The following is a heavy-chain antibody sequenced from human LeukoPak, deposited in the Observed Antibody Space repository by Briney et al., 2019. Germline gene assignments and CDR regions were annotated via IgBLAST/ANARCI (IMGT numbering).Heavy chain of an antibody. J-gene: IGHJ4*02. CDR2: IYYSGST. CDR1: GGSFSSSC. V-gene: IGHV4-59*01. CDR3: ARARYGSSPFDY. D-gene: IGHD6-6*01. Sequence: AESLSLTCTVSGGSFSSSCWSWIRQPPGKGLDWIGYIYYSGSTNYNPSLKSRVTISVDTSKNQFALKLSSVTAADTAVYYCARARYGSSPFDYWGQGTLVTVSS.